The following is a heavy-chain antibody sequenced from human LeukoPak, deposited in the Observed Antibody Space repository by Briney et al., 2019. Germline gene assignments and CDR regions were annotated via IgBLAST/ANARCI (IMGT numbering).Heavy chain of an antibody. CDR2: IKQDGSEK. CDR3: ARDRLFYYGSGSLDY. V-gene: IGHV3-7*01. D-gene: IGHD3-10*01. Sequence: GGSLRLSCAASGFTFSSYWMSWVRQAPGKGLEWVANIKQDGSEKYYVDSVKGRFTISRDNAKNSLYLQMNSLRAEDTAVYYCARDRLFYYGSGSLDYWGQGALVTVSS. J-gene: IGHJ4*02. CDR1: GFTFSSYW.